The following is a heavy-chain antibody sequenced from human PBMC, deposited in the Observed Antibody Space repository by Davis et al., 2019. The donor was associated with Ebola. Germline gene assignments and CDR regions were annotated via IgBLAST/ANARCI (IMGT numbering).Heavy chain of an antibody. CDR1: GGSISSGGYY. V-gene: IGHV4-31*03. D-gene: IGHD6-19*01. J-gene: IGHJ6*02. CDR2: IYYSGST. Sequence: LRLSCTVSGGSISSGGYYWSWIRQHPGKGLEWIGYIYYSGSTYYNPSLKSRVTISVDTSKNQFSLKLSSVTAADTAVYYCARHLGSGIYYYYYYGMDVWGQGTTVTVSS. CDR3: ARHLGSGIYYYYYYGMDV.